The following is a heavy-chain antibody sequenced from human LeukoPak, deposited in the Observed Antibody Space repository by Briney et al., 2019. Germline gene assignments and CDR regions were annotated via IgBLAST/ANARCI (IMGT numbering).Heavy chain of an antibody. CDR1: GGSISSGDYY. V-gene: IGHV4-30-4*02. CDR2: IYYSGST. J-gene: IGHJ4*02. D-gene: IGHD5-18*01. CDR3: ARVRRGYSYGLFDY. Sequence: SETLSLTCTVSGGSISSGDYYWSWIRQPPGKGLEWIGYIYYSGSTYYNPSLKSRVTISVDTSKNQFSLKLSSVTAADTAVYYCARVRRGYSYGLFDYWGQGTLVTVSS.